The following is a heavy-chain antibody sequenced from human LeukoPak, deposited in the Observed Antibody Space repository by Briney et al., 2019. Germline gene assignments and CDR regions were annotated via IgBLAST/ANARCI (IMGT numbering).Heavy chain of an antibody. J-gene: IGHJ4*02. CDR1: GFTFSSYG. CDR3: ARGYSSSSGVYFDY. CDR2: ISYDGGNK. D-gene: IGHD6-6*01. Sequence: GGSLRLSCAASGFTFSSYGMHWVRQAPGKGLEWVAVISYDGGNKYYADSVKGRFTISRDNSKNTLYLQMNSLRAEDTAVYYCARGYSSSSGVYFDYWGQGTLVTVSS. V-gene: IGHV3-30*03.